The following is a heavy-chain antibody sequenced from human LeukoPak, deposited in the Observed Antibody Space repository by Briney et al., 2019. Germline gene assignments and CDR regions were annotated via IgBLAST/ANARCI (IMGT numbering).Heavy chain of an antibody. Sequence: TGGSLRLSCAASGFTFSSYSMNWVRQAPGKGLEWVSYITDSGGANYYADSVKGRFTISRDNAKNSLYLQVSSLRDEDTGIYYCARDHNWGFDYWGQGARLTVSS. J-gene: IGHJ4*02. CDR3: ARDHNWGFDY. CDR2: ITDSGGAN. D-gene: IGHD3-16*01. CDR1: GFTFSSYS. V-gene: IGHV3-48*02.